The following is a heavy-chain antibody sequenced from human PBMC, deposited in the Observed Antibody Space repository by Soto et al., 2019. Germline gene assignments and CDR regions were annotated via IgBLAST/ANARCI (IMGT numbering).Heavy chain of an antibody. Sequence: EVQLVESGGGLVQPGGSLRLSCAASGFTFSSYSMNWVRQAPGKGLEWVSYISSSSSTIYYADSVKGRFTISRDNAKNTLYLQMTSLRAEDTAVYYCARGRGFLEWLLCYWGQGTLVTVSS. CDR1: GFTFSSYS. CDR3: ARGRGFLEWLLCY. D-gene: IGHD3-3*01. CDR2: ISSSSSTI. V-gene: IGHV3-48*01. J-gene: IGHJ4*02.